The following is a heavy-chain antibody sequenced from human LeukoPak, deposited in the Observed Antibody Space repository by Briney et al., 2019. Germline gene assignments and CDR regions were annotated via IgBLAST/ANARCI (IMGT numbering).Heavy chain of an antibody. CDR3: AKPPIRWFGELTYFDY. CDR1: GFIFSSYS. J-gene: IGHJ4*02. Sequence: GGSLRLSCAASGFIFSSYSMNWVRQAPGKGLEWVSSISSSSTYIYYADSVKGRFTISRDNAKNSLYLQMNSLRAEDTAVYYCAKPPIRWFGELTYFDYWGQGTLVTVSS. V-gene: IGHV3-21*01. D-gene: IGHD3-10*01. CDR2: ISSSSTYI.